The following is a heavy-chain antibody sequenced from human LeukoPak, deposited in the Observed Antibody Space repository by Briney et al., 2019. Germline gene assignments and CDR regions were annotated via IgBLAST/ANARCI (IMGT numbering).Heavy chain of an antibody. CDR1: GGSFSGYY. Sequence: SETLSLTCAVYGGSFSGYYWSWIRQPPGKGLEWIGEINHSGSTNYNPSLKSRVTISVDTSKNQFSLKLSSVTAADTAVYYCARETLCGGNSGFDYWGQGTLVTVSS. V-gene: IGHV4-34*01. CDR3: ARETLCGGNSGFDY. CDR2: INHSGST. D-gene: IGHD4-23*01. J-gene: IGHJ4*02.